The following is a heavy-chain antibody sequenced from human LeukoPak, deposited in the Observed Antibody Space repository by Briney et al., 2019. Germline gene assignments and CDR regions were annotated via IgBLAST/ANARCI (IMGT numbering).Heavy chain of an antibody. CDR3: ARYVAGSFYINWFDP. D-gene: IGHD2/OR15-2a*01. CDR1: GGSFSGYY. Sequence: SETLSLTCAVYGGSFSGYYWSWIRQPPGKGLEWVGEINHSGSTNYNPSLKSRVTISVDTSKNQFSLKLSSVTAADTAVYYCARYVAGSFYINWFDPWGQGTLVTVPS. CDR2: INHSGST. J-gene: IGHJ5*02. V-gene: IGHV4-34*01.